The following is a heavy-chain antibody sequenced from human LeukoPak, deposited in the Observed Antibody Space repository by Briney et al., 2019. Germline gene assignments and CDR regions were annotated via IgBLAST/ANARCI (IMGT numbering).Heavy chain of an antibody. CDR3: ASHKGRATAVDY. CDR1: GGSFSSYY. D-gene: IGHD2-21*02. CDR2: IYYIGST. J-gene: IGHJ4*02. V-gene: IGHV4-59*01. Sequence: SETLSLTCAVYGGSFSSYYWTWIRQPPGKGLQWIGYIYYIGSTSYNPSLKSRVAMSVDTSENQFSLKLSSVTAADTAVYYCASHKGRATAVDYWGQGTLVTVSS.